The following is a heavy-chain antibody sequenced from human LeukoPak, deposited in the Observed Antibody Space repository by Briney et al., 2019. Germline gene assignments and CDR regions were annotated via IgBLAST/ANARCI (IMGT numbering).Heavy chain of an antibody. J-gene: IGHJ3*02. Sequence: PGGSLRLSCAASGFTFSSYAMSWVHQAPGKGREWVSAINAGGGATWYADSVKGRFTASRDNSKNTLFLQMNSLRAEDTAVYYCAKRTGLDGFDIWGQGTMVTVS. V-gene: IGHV3-23*01. CDR2: INAGGGAT. CDR3: AKRTGLDGFDI. CDR1: GFTFSSYA.